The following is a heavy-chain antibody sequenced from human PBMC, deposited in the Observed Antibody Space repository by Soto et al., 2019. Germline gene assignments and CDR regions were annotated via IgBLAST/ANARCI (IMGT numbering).Heavy chain of an antibody. CDR1: GFTFSGYA. D-gene: IGHD6-6*01. CDR3: ARQGGSSGVWYFDY. J-gene: IGHJ4*02. V-gene: IGHV3-30*04. CDR2: TSYDENYK. Sequence: QVQLVESGGGVVQPGRSLRLSCAASGFTFSGYAMHWVRQAPGKGLEWVAATSYDENYKNYADSVKGRFTISRDNSKNTWFLQMNSLRTEDTAGYYCARQGGSSGVWYFDYWGQGSLVTVSS.